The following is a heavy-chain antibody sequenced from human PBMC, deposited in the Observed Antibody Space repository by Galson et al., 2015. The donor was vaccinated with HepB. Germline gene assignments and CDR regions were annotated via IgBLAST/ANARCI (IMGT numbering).Heavy chain of an antibody. J-gene: IGHJ4*02. V-gene: IGHV4-34*01. D-gene: IGHD4-17*01. Sequence: LSLTCAVYGGSFSGYYWNWIRQPPGAGLEWXGEINDSGITNYNPSLKSRVNISVDTSKNQVSLRVSSVTAADTAVYYCARWLSGPLRNTIRNYFDHWGQGTLVIVSS. CDR3: ARWLSGPLRNTIRNYFDH. CDR1: GGSFSGYY. CDR2: INDSGIT.